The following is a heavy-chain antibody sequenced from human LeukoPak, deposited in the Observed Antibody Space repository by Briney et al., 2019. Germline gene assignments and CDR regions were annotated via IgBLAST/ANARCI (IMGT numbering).Heavy chain of an antibody. V-gene: IGHV3-23*01. CDR1: GFTFSNYG. D-gene: IGHD5-12*01. CDR3: AKATSAYDYSYFDY. Sequence: PGGSLRLSCAVSGFTFSNYGMSWVRQAPGKGLEWVSGIYGSGGRTYYADSVKGRFTLSRDNSKNTLYLQMNSLRAEDTAVYYCAKATSAYDYSYFDYWGQGTLVTVSS. CDR2: IYGSGGRT. J-gene: IGHJ4*02.